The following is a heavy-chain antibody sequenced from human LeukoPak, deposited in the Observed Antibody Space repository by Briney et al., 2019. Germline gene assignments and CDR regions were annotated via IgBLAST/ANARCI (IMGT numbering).Heavy chain of an antibody. D-gene: IGHD6-13*01. Sequence: ASVKVSCKASGYTFTSYGISWVRQAPGQGLEWMGWISAYNGNTNYAQKLQGRVTMTTDTSTSTAYMELRSLRSDDTAVYYCARDPTPRTYSRGPYYYYYGMDVWDKGTTVTVSS. V-gene: IGHV1-18*04. J-gene: IGHJ6*04. CDR1: GYTFTSYG. CDR2: ISAYNGNT. CDR3: ARDPTPRTYSRGPYYYYYGMDV.